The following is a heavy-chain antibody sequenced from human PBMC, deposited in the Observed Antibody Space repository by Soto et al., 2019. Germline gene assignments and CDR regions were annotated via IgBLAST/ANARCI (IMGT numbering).Heavy chain of an antibody. D-gene: IGHD3-16*01. J-gene: IGHJ4*02. CDR1: RYTFKSHG. Sequence: GGSLRLSCIVSRYTFKSHGLSWVRQAPGKGLEWVSTIDSTGANTHYADSVRGRFTISRDNSRNTLHLQMHDLRADDTALYYCVSWVSAHFDYWGQGTLVTVSS. V-gene: IGHV3-23*01. CDR3: VSWVSAHFDY. CDR2: IDSTGANT.